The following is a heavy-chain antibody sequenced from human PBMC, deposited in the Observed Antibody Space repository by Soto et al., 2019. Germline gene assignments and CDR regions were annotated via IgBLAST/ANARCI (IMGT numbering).Heavy chain of an antibody. J-gene: IGHJ4*02. V-gene: IGHV5-51*01. CDR3: ARQGHGSSSEFDY. Sequence: PGESLKISCKGSGYSFNDNWIAWVRQKPGRGLEWMGVIDPDDSDTRYSPSFQGQVTFSADKSISTTFMHWRSLEASDTAIYFCARQGHGSSSEFDYWGLGTLVTVSS. CDR1: GYSFNDNW. CDR2: IDPDDSDT. D-gene: IGHD6-6*01.